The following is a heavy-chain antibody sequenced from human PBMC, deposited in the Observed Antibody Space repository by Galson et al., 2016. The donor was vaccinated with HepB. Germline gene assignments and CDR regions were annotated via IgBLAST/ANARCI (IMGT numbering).Heavy chain of an antibody. Sequence: QSGAEVKKPGESLRISCRGSGYSFINYWISWVRQMPGKGLEWMGRIDPRDSYSDYSPSFQGHVTISVDKSISTAYLQWSSLKASDTAIYYCARRQATANGGFDFWGQGTLVTVSS. D-gene: IGHD2-8*01. CDR2: IDPRDSYS. J-gene: IGHJ4*02. CDR1: GYSFINYW. V-gene: IGHV5-10-1*01. CDR3: ARRQATANGGFDF.